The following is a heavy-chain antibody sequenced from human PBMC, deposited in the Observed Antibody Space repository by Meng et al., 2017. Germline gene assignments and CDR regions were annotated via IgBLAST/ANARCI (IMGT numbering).Heavy chain of an antibody. CDR3: ARDYGDHLGFDY. D-gene: IGHD4-17*01. J-gene: IGHJ4*02. Sequence: VQLVEIGECLIQPGVSLRLSCAASGFTVSSNYMSWVRQAPGKGLEWVSVIYSGGSTYYADSVKGRFTISRDNSKNTLYLQMNSLRAEDTAVYYCARDYGDHLGFDYWGQGTLVTVSS. CDR2: IYSGGST. CDR1: GFTVSSNY. V-gene: IGHV3-53*02.